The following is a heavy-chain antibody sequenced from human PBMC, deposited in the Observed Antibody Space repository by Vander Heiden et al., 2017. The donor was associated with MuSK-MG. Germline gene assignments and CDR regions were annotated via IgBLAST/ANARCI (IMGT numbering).Heavy chain of an antibody. V-gene: IGHV3-30*04. Sequence: QVQLVESGGGVVQPGRSLRLSCAASGFTFSSYAMHWVRQAPGKGLEWVAVISYDGSNKYYADSVKGRFTISRDNSKNTLYLQMNSLRAEDTAVYYCARDDYQYWGQGTLGTVSS. CDR1: GFTFSSYA. J-gene: IGHJ4*02. CDR2: ISYDGSNK. D-gene: IGHD4-17*01. CDR3: ARDDYQY.